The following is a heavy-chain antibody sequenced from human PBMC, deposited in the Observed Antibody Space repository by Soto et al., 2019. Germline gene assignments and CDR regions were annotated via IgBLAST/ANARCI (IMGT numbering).Heavy chain of an antibody. CDR2: MNPGSGKT. CDR3: ARMASAGTLNWFDP. Sequence: QVQLMQSGAEVKEPGASVRVSCKASGYTFINFDISWVRQATGQGLVWMGWMNPGSGKTGYASKFQGRVTMTRDASTSTAHLELSSLTSEDTAIYYCARMASAGTLNWFDPWGQGSLVTVSS. V-gene: IGHV1-8*02. CDR1: GYTFINFD. D-gene: IGHD6-13*01. J-gene: IGHJ5*02.